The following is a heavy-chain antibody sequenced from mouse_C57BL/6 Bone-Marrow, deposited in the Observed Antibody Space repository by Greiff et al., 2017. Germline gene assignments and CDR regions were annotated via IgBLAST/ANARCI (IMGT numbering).Heavy chain of an antibody. V-gene: IGHV14-4*01. CDR3: TVFAD. J-gene: IGHJ3*01. Sequence: VQLKESGAELVRPGASVKLSCTASGFTIKDYYMHWVKQRPEQGLEWIGWIDPENGYTEYASKFQGKATITADTSSNTAYLQLSSLTSEDTDVYYCTVFADWGQGTLVTVSA. CDR2: IDPENGYT. CDR1: GFTIKDYY.